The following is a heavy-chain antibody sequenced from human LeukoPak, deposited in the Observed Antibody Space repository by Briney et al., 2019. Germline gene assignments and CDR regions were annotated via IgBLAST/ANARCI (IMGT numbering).Heavy chain of an antibody. CDR2: INYSGST. D-gene: IGHD3-3*01. CDR1: SDSISSHY. J-gene: IGHJ4*02. V-gene: IGHV4-59*11. CDR3: AREVSGSDYYRAYDY. Sequence: SETLSLTCSVSSDSISSHYWSWIRQPPGKGLKWIGYINYSGSTNYNPSLKSRVTMSVDTSTNQLSLNLTSVTAADTAVYYCAREVSGSDYYRAYDYWGQGTLVTVSS.